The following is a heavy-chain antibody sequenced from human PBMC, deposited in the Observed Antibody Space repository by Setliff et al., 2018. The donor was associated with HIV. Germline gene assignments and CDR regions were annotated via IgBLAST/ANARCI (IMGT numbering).Heavy chain of an antibody. J-gene: IGHJ4*02. CDR1: GASINSGYDY. Sequence: LSLTCTVSGASINSGYDYWVWIRQPPGKGLQWIGSIYNSASTYYSPPLKRRVIMSVDTSKNRFSLRLSSVSAADTAVYYCARTSYNFWGGPDSWGQGTLVTVSS. CDR3: ARTSYNFWGGPDS. D-gene: IGHD3-3*01. CDR2: IYNSAST. V-gene: IGHV4-39*02.